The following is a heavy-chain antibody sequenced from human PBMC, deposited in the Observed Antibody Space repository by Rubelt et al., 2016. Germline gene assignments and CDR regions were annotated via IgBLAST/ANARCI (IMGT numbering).Heavy chain of an antibody. CDR1: GFTFSSYW. D-gene: IGHD6-6*01. J-gene: IGHJ4*02. CDR3: ARTSSSSCDY. CDR2: IAHDGSVT. Sequence: EVQLVESGGGLVQPGGSLRLSCAASGFTFSSYWMNWVRLAPGKGLDWVSYIAHDGSVTFYADSVKGRFTISRDNAKKSLYLQMNSLRDDDTAVYYCARTSSSSCDYWGQGTLVTVSA. V-gene: IGHV3-48*02.